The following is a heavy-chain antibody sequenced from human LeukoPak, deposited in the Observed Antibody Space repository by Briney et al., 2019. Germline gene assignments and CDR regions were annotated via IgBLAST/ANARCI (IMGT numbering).Heavy chain of an antibody. CDR3: ARGGYSYGYYMDV. Sequence: SETLSLACTVSGGSISSYYWSWIRQPPGKGLEWIGYIYYSGSTNYNPSLKSRVTISVDTSKNQFSLKLSSVTAADTAVYYCARGGYSYGYYMDVWGKGTTVTVSS. V-gene: IGHV4-59*01. CDR1: GGSISSYY. D-gene: IGHD5-18*01. CDR2: IYYSGST. J-gene: IGHJ6*03.